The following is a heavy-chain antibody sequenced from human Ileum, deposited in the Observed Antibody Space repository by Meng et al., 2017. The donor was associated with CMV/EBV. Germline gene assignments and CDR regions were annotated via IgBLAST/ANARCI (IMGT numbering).Heavy chain of an antibody. Sequence: VGSGGGLVQPWVSVRLSWGGSGFIFSSYWLSWVRQAPGKGLEWVANIKQDGSEIKYVDSVKGRFTISRDNARNLVFLQMNSLRVDDTGVYYCAGSSGWRLDDWGQGTLVTVSS. D-gene: IGHD6-19*01. V-gene: IGHV3-7*04. CDR1: GFIFSSYW. J-gene: IGHJ4*02. CDR3: AGSSGWRLDD. CDR2: IKQDGSEI.